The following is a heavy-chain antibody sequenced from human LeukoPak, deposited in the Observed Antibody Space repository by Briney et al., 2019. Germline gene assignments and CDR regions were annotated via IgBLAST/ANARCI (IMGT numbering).Heavy chain of an antibody. Sequence: VASVKVSCKASGYTFTSYGISWVRQAPGQGLEWMGWISAYNGNTNYAQKLQGRVTMTTDTSTSTAYMELRSLRSDDTAVYYCARGDDYVWGSYRFMLDYWGQGTLVTVSS. J-gene: IGHJ4*02. D-gene: IGHD3-16*02. CDR1: GYTFTSYG. V-gene: IGHV1-18*01. CDR2: ISAYNGNT. CDR3: ARGDDYVWGSYRFMLDY.